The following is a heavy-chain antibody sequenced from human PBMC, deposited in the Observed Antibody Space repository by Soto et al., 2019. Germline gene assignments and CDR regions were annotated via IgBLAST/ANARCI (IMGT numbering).Heavy chain of an antibody. V-gene: IGHV4-30-2*01. Sequence: QLQLQESGSGLVKPSQTLSLTCAVSGGSISSGGYSWSWIRQPPGKGLEWIGDIYHSGTTYYNPPLKRRVTISVDRSTNQFSLKLSSVTAADTAVYYCARAHYGDYGYGMDVWGQGTTVTVSS. CDR2: IYHSGTT. CDR3: ARAHYGDYGYGMDV. D-gene: IGHD4-17*01. CDR1: GGSISSGGYS. J-gene: IGHJ6*02.